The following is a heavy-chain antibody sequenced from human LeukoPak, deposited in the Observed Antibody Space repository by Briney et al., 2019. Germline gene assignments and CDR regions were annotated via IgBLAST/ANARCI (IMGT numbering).Heavy chain of an antibody. D-gene: IGHD2-15*01. CDR1: GFTFSSHA. CDR3: APNWDIVVVVAAKGTEFDY. CDR2: ISGSGGST. V-gene: IGHV3-23*01. J-gene: IGHJ4*02. Sequence: GGSLRLSCAASGFTFSSHAMSWVRQAPGKGLEWVSAISGSGGSTYYADSVKGRFTISRDNSKNTLYLQMNSLRAEDTAVYYCAPNWDIVVVVAAKGTEFDYWGQGTLVTVSS.